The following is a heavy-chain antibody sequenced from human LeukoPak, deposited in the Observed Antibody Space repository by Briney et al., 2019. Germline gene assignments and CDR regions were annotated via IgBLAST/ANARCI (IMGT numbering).Heavy chain of an antibody. CDR2: IYYSGST. Sequence: SETLSLTCTVSGGSISSSSYYWGWIRQPPGKGLEWIGSIYYSGSTYYNPSLKSRVTISVDTSKNQFSLKLSSVTAADTAVYYCARDLYSSSWYSLLDYWGQGTLVTVSS. CDR1: GGSISSSSYY. J-gene: IGHJ4*02. CDR3: ARDLYSSSWYSLLDY. D-gene: IGHD6-13*01. V-gene: IGHV4-39*07.